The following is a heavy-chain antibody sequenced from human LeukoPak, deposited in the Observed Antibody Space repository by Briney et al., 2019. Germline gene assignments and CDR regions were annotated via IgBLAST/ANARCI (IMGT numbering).Heavy chain of an antibody. CDR3: ARFHREWGSYRGPFDY. CDR2: INHSGST. Sequence: SETLSLTCAVYGGSFSGYYWSWIRQPPGKGLEWIGEINHSGSTNYNPSLKSRVTISVDTSKNQFSLKLSSVTAADTAVYYCARFHREWGSYRGPFDYWGQGTLVTVSS. D-gene: IGHD3-16*02. CDR1: GGSFSGYY. J-gene: IGHJ4*02. V-gene: IGHV4-34*01.